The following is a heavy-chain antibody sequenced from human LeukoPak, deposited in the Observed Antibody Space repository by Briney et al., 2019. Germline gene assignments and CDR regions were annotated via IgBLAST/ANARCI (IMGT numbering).Heavy chain of an antibody. CDR2: IRSKANSYAT. Sequence: GGSLRLSCAASGFTFSGSAMHWVRQASGKGLEWVGRIRSKANSYATAYAASVKGRFTISRDDSKNTAYLQMNSLKTEDTAVYYCTRLVTMVRGPTSYYYYYYMDVWGTGTTVTVSS. CDR1: GFTFSGSA. V-gene: IGHV3-73*01. J-gene: IGHJ6*03. D-gene: IGHD3-10*01. CDR3: TRLVTMVRGPTSYYYYYYMDV.